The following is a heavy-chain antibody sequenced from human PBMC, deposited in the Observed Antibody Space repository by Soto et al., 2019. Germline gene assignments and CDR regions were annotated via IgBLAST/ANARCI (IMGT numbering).Heavy chain of an antibody. J-gene: IGHJ6*01. D-gene: IGHD3-3*01. V-gene: IGHV3-30-3*01. CDR2: ISNDGSKK. Sequence: QEHLVESGGGVVQPGKSLRLSCTASGFSLTSFTVHWVRQAPGKGLEWVTLISNDGSKKDYIDSVKGRFTISRDNFKNAVYMEIANLRPADTTVYFCARSRHLAMTRIDLFYRLDVCGLGPAVTVSS. CDR1: GFSLTSFT. CDR3: ARSRHLAMTRIDLFYRLDV.